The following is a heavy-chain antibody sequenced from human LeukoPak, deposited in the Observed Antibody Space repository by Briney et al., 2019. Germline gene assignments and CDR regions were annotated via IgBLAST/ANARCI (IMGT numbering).Heavy chain of an antibody. V-gene: IGHV3-48*03. Sequence: GGSLRLSCEASGFTFSSYEMNWVRQAPGKGLEWGSYISSSGSTIYYADSVKGRFTISRDNAKNSLYLQMNSLRVEDTAVYYCARAPLLESFFDYWGQGTLVTVSS. CDR1: GFTFSSYE. D-gene: IGHD3-3*01. CDR2: ISSSGSTI. J-gene: IGHJ4*02. CDR3: ARAPLLESFFDY.